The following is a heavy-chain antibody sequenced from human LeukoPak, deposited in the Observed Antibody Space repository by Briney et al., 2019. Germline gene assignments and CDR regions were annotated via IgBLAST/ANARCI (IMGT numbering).Heavy chain of an antibody. Sequence: PGGSLRLSCAASGFTFSSYGMHWVRQAPGKGLEWVTFISYDGSKTYFTDSVKGRFTISRDYSKNTLYLQMNSLRAEDTAVYYCARDLTGTDAFDIWGQGTMVTVSS. CDR3: ARDLTGTDAFDI. D-gene: IGHD7-27*01. CDR2: ISYDGSKT. V-gene: IGHV3-30*03. J-gene: IGHJ3*02. CDR1: GFTFSSYG.